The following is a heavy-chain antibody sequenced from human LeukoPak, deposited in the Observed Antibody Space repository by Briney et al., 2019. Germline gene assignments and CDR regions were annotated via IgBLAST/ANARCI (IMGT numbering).Heavy chain of an antibody. CDR3: ARHSSSWYYFDY. V-gene: IGHV1-2*06. D-gene: IGHD6-13*01. CDR1: GYTFTGYY. CDR2: INPNSGGT. Sequence: ASVKVSCKASGYTFTGYYMHWVRQAPGQGLEWMGRINPNSGGTNYAQTFQGRLTMTRDTSITTAYMELSMLRSDDTAVYYCARHSSSWYYFDYWGQASLVTVSS. J-gene: IGHJ4*02.